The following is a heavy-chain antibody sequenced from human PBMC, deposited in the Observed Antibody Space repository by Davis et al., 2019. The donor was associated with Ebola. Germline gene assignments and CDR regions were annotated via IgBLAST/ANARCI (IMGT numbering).Heavy chain of an antibody. J-gene: IGHJ4*02. CDR2: IYYSGST. Sequence: SETLSLTCTVSGGSISSSSYYWGWIRQPPGKGLEWIGSIYYSGSTYYNPSLKSRVTISVDTSKNQFSLKLSSVTAADTAVYYCARGFLISTMIVVVIDASEDYFDYWGQGTLVTVSS. D-gene: IGHD3-22*01. V-gene: IGHV4-39*01. CDR3: ARGFLISTMIVVVIDASEDYFDY. CDR1: GGSISSSSYY.